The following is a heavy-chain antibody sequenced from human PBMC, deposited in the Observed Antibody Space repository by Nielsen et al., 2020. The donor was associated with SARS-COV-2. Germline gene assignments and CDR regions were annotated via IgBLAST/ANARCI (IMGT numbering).Heavy chain of an antibody. Sequence: GESLKISCAASGFTFSTYSMNWVRQAPGKGLEWVAYITSSSNTIYYADSVKGRFTISRDNAKNSLYLQMNSLRAEDTAVYYCARDSETTMVRANDYWGQGTLVTVSS. J-gene: IGHJ4*02. CDR3: ARDSETTMVRANDY. CDR1: GFTFSTYS. CDR2: ITSSSNTI. V-gene: IGHV3-48*01. D-gene: IGHD3-10*01.